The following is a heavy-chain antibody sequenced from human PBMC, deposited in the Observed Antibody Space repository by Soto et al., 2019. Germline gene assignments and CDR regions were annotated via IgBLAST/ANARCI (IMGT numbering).Heavy chain of an antibody. V-gene: IGHV4-31*03. CDR3: ARTKYYYDSSGYEREYYFDY. J-gene: IGHJ4*02. D-gene: IGHD3-22*01. CDR1: GGSMTAGGLY. Sequence: LSLTYTVSGGSMTAGGLYWSWIRKHQGKGLEWIGYIANSGNTYYNPSLKSRVTISVDTSKNQFSLKLSSVTAADTAVYHCARTKYYYDSSGYEREYYFDYWGQRTLVTVSS. CDR2: IANSGNT.